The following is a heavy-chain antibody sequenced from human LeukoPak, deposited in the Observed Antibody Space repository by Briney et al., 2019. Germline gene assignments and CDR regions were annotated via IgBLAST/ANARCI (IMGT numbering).Heavy chain of an antibody. Sequence: GGSLRLSCAASGFTFGSYWMSWVRQAPGKGLEWVANIKQDGSEKYYVDSVKGRFTISRDNAKNSLYLQMNSLRAEDTAVYYCARVARYYFDYWGQGTLVTVSS. CDR2: IKQDGSEK. CDR1: GFTFGSYW. CDR3: ARVARYYFDY. J-gene: IGHJ4*02. V-gene: IGHV3-7*01.